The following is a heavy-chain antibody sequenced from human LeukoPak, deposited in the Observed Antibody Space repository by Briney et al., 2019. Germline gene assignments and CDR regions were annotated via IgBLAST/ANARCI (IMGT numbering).Heavy chain of an antibody. D-gene: IGHD2-15*01. CDR3: ARDLAAPHYYYYGMDV. CDR2: ISAYNGNT. J-gene: IGHJ6*02. Sequence: GASVKVSCKASGYTFTSYGISWVRQAPGQGLEWMGWISAYNGNTNYAQKLQGRVTMTTDTSTSTAYMELRSLRSDDTAVYYCARDLAAPHYYYYGMDVWGQGTTVTVSS. CDR1: GYTFTSYG. V-gene: IGHV1-18*01.